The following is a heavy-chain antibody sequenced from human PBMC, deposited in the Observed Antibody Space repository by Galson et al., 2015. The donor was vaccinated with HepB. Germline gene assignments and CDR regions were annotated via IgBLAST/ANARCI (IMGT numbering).Heavy chain of an antibody. CDR2: ISGSGGST. D-gene: IGHD2-2*02. CDR1: GFAFSNYA. Sequence: SLRLSCAASGFAFSNYAMSWVRQAPGEGLEWVSAISGSGGSTYYADPVKGRFTISRDTSKNTLYLQMNSLRAEDTAVYFCAKEAIPHRYYFDSWGQGSLVTVSS. J-gene: IGHJ4*02. V-gene: IGHV3-23*01. CDR3: AKEAIPHRYYFDS.